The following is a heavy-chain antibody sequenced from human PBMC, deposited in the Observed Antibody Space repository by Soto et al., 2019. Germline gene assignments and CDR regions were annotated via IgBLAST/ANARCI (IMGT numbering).Heavy chain of an antibody. D-gene: IGHD3-3*01. CDR3: ARDPRGVATTFYYGMDF. V-gene: IGHV4-31*03. Sequence: SETLSLICTVSGGSISSGGYYWSWIRQYSGKGLEWIGYIYYNGSTYYNPSLKSRVTISVDTSKNQFSLKLSSVTAADTAVYYCARDPRGVATTFYYGMDFWGQGTTVTVSS. J-gene: IGHJ6*02. CDR2: IYYNGST. CDR1: GGSISSGGYY.